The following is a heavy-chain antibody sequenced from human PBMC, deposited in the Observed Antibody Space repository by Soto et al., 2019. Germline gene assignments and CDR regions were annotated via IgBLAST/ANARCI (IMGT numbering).Heavy chain of an antibody. J-gene: IGHJ4*02. CDR3: ARVLYSSSYDYFDY. CDR2: IYYSGST. CDR1: GGSISSSSYY. Sequence: SETLSLTCTVSGGSISSSSYYWGWIRQPPGKGLEWIGSIYYSGSTYYNPSLKSRVTISVDTSKNQFSLKLSSVTAADTAVYYCARVLYSSSYDYFDYWGQGTLGTVSS. V-gene: IGHV4-39*01. D-gene: IGHD6-6*01.